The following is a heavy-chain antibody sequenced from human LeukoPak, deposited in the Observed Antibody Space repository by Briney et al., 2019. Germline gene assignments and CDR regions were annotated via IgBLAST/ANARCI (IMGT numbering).Heavy chain of an antibody. J-gene: IGHJ3*02. D-gene: IGHD3-10*01. V-gene: IGHV1-18*01. CDR2: SSAYNGNT. CDR1: GYTFTSYD. CDR3: ARDQSSGSYYSLFLDAFEM. Sequence: PWASVKVSCKAYGYTFTSYDISWVRQAPGQGLEWMGWSSAYNGNTNYAQKLQGRVTMTTDTSTSTAYMELRSLRSDDTAVYYCARDQSSGSYYSLFLDAFEMWGQGTMVTVSS.